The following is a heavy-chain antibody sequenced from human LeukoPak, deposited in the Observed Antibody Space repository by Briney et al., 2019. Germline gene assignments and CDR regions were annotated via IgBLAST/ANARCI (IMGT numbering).Heavy chain of an antibody. CDR1: GFTFSSYA. CDR3: AKDPGYCSGGSCYGSNFDY. D-gene: IGHD2-15*01. CDR2: ISGSGGST. Sequence: GGSLRLSCAASGFTFSSYAMSWVRQASGKGLEWVSAISGSGGSTYYADSVKGRFTISRDNSKNTLYLQMNSLRAEDTAVYYCAKDPGYCSGGSCYGSNFDYWGQGTLVTVSS. V-gene: IGHV3-23*01. J-gene: IGHJ4*02.